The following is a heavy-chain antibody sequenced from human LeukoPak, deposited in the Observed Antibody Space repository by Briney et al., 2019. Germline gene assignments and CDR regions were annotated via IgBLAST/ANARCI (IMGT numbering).Heavy chain of an antibody. CDR2: IYTSGST. J-gene: IGHJ6*03. V-gene: IGHV4-4*07. Sequence: KPSETLSLTCTVSGGSISAYYWSWIRQPAGKGLEWIGRIYTSGSTNYNPSLKSRVTMSLDTSKNQFSLKLSSVTAADTVVYYCARGIYCSSTTCYYYYYYMDVWGKGTTVTVSS. D-gene: IGHD2-2*01. CDR3: ARGIYCSSTTCYYYYYYMDV. CDR1: GGSISAYY.